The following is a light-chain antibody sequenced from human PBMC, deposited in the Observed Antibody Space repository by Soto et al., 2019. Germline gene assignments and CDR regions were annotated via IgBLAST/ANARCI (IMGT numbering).Light chain of an antibody. CDR2: GNF. CDR3: QSYDSSLSGSYVI. Sequence: QSVLTQPPSVSGAPGQRVTISCTGSSSNIGAGYDVHWYQQLPGPAPKLLIYGNFNRPSGVPDRFSGSKSGTSASLAITGLQAEDEADYYCQSYDSSLSGSYVIFGGGTQLTVL. V-gene: IGLV1-40*01. CDR1: SSNIGAGYD. J-gene: IGLJ2*01.